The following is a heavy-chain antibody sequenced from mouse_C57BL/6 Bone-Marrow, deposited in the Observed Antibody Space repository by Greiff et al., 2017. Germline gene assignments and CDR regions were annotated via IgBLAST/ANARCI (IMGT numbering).Heavy chain of an antibody. CDR1: GYTFTDYY. Sequence: VQLQQSGPELVKPGASVKISCKASGYTFTDYYMNWVKQSHGKSLEWIGDINPNNGGTSYNQKFKGKATLTVDKSSSTAYMELRSLTSEDSAVYYCALSYYGSSLDYWGQGTTLTVSS. D-gene: IGHD1-1*01. CDR3: ALSYYGSSLDY. J-gene: IGHJ2*01. CDR2: INPNNGGT. V-gene: IGHV1-26*01.